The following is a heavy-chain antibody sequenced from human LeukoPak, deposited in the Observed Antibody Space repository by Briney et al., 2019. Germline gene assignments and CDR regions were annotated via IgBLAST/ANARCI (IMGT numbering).Heavy chain of an antibody. D-gene: IGHD3-3*01. Sequence: PSETLSLTCAVSGGSISSGGYSWSWIRQPPGKGLEWIGYIYHSGSTYYNPSLKSRVTISVDTSKNQFSLKLSSVTAADTAVYYCARDRVDYDFWSGYGFNGMDVWGQGTTVTVSS. CDR2: IYHSGST. J-gene: IGHJ6*02. CDR1: GGSISSGGYS. CDR3: ARDRVDYDFWSGYGFNGMDV. V-gene: IGHV4-30-2*05.